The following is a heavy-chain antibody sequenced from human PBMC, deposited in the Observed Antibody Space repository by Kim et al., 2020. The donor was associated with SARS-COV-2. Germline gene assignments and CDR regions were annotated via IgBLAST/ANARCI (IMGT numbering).Heavy chain of an antibody. CDR1: GGSISSSSYY. D-gene: IGHD2-2*01. J-gene: IGHJ4*01. Sequence: SETLSLTCTVSGGSISSSSYYWGWIRQPPGKGLEWIGSIYYSGSTYYNPSLKSRVTISVDTSKNQFSLKLSSVTAADTAVYYCARQRGDQLPHYFDYWG. CDR3: ARQRGDQLPHYFDY. CDR2: IYYSGST. V-gene: IGHV4-39*01.